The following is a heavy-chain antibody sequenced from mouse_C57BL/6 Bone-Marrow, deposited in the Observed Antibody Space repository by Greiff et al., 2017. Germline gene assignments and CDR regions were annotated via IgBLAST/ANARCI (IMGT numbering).Heavy chain of an antibody. Sequence: VKLVESGPGLVQPSQSLSITCTVSGFSLTSYGVHWVRQSPGKGLAWLGVIWSGGSTDYNAAFISRLSISKDNSKSQVFFKMNSLQADDTSIYYWARIYDGYYVWFAYWGQGTLVTVSA. CDR3: ARIYDGYYVWFAY. V-gene: IGHV2-2*01. D-gene: IGHD2-3*01. J-gene: IGHJ3*01. CDR1: GFSLTSYG. CDR2: IWSGGST.